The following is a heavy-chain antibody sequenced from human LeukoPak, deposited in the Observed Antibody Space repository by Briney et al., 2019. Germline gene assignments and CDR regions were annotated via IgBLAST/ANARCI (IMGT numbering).Heavy chain of an antibody. Sequence: SETLSLTCTVSGGSISSGSYYWSWIRQPPGKGLEWIGTIYHSGSTYYNPSLKSRVTISVDTSKNQFSLKLSSVTAADTAVYYCARGRYSYGYLGQGTLVTVSS. CDR3: ARGRYSYGY. J-gene: IGHJ4*02. V-gene: IGHV4-39*07. CDR2: IYHSGST. D-gene: IGHD5-18*01. CDR1: GGSISSGSYY.